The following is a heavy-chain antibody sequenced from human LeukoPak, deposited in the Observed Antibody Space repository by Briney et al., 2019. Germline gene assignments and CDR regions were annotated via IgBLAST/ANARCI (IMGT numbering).Heavy chain of an antibody. V-gene: IGHV1-18*01. CDR1: GYTFTSYG. CDR3: AKQNSSGWYNWFDP. D-gene: IGHD6-19*01. Sequence: ASVKVSCKASGYTFTSYGISWVRQAPGQGLEWMGWISAYNGNTNYAQKLQGRVTMTTDTSTSTAYVELRSLRSDDTAVYYCAKQNSSGWYNWFDPWGQGTLVTVSS. CDR2: ISAYNGNT. J-gene: IGHJ5*02.